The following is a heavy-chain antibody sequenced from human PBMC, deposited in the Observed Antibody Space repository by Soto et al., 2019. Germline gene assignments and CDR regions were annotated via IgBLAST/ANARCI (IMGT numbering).Heavy chain of an antibody. V-gene: IGHV4-59*02. CDR2: TSYTGNT. CDR1: GGSVTSHH. J-gene: IGHJ6*02. CDR3: AKMTTVTTRGVYYYYGMDV. D-gene: IGHD4-17*01. Sequence: PSETLSLTCFVSGGSVTSHHWSWIRQFPGQGLEWIAYTSYTGNTNYNPSLQSRVTISLDTSKNQLSLKLTSMTAADTAVYYCAKMTTVTTRGVYYYYGMDVWGQGTTVTVSS.